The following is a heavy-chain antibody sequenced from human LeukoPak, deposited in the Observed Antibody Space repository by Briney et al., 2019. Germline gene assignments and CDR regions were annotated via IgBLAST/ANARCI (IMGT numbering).Heavy chain of an antibody. CDR3: ARDTFYGSGTSARYYGLAV. CDR1: GDSVSSDTAA. Sequence: SQTLSLTCDISGDSVSSDTAAWNWIRQSPSRGLEWLGRTYYRSKWYNDYAVSVTGRMTIKPDTSKNQFSLQVDSVTPEDTAIYYCARDTFYGSGTSARYYGLAVWGQGTTVTVSS. CDR2: TYYRSKWYN. V-gene: IGHV6-1*01. D-gene: IGHD3-10*01. J-gene: IGHJ6*02.